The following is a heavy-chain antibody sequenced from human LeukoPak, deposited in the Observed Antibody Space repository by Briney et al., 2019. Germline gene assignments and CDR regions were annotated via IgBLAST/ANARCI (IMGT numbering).Heavy chain of an antibody. D-gene: IGHD7-27*01. CDR2: INPNSGGT. V-gene: IGHV1-2*02. J-gene: IGHJ5*02. CDR1: GYTFTGYY. CDR3: ARARHGIQGGPGDWFDP. Sequence: ASVKVSCKASGYTFTGYYMHWVRQAPGQGLEWMGWINPNSGGTNYAQKFQGRVTMTRDTSISTAYMELSRLRSDDTAVYYCARARHGIQGGPGDWFDPWGQGTLVTVSS.